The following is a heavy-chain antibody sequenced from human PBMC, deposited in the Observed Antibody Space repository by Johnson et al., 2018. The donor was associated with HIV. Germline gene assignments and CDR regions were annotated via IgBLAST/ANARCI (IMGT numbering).Heavy chain of an antibody. Sequence: VQLVESGGGLVQPGGSLRLSCVVSGFTFSDYAVNWVRQAPGKGLEWVSGISGSGASTYYADSVKGRFTISRDNSKSKLYLQMNSLRADDTAVYYCAKIARRCSGGSCYTTSDAFDIWGQGTMVTVSS. CDR3: AKIARRCSGGSCYTTSDAFDI. CDR2: ISGSGAST. V-gene: IGHV3-23*04. D-gene: IGHD2-15*01. CDR1: GFTFSDYA. J-gene: IGHJ3*02.